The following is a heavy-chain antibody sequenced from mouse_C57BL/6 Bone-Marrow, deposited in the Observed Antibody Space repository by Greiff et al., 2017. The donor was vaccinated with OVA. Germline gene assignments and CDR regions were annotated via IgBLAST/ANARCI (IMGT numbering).Heavy chain of an antibody. CDR1: GYTFTSYW. D-gene: IGHD2-1*01. CDR2: INPSSGYT. V-gene: IGHV1-7*01. CDR3: ARIYYGNPAWFAY. Sequence: QVQLQQSGAELAKPGASVKLSCKASGYTFTSYWMHWVKQRPGQGLEWIGYINPSSGYTKYNQKFKDKATLTADKSSSTAYMQLSSLTYEDSAVYYGARIYYGNPAWFAYWGQGTLVTVSA. J-gene: IGHJ3*01.